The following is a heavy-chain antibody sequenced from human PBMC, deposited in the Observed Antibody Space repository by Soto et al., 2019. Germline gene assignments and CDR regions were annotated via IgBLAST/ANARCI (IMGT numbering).Heavy chain of an antibody. Sequence: EVQLVPSGAEVSKPGASLRISCTGSGSSFTSYWISWVRPLPGKGLEWMGRIDPSDSYTNSSPSSQGHVTISADKSISTAYLQRSSLKDADTAMYYCARPMRGSRGMDVWGQGTTGTV. V-gene: IGHV5-10-1*01. CDR2: IDPSDSYT. D-gene: IGHD3-10*01. J-gene: IGHJ6*02. CDR1: GSSFTSYW. CDR3: ARPMRGSRGMDV.